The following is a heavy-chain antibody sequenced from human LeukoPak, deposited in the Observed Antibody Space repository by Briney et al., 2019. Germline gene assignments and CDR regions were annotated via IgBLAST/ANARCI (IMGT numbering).Heavy chain of an antibody. CDR2: ISGLGIST. D-gene: IGHD3-22*01. CDR1: GFIFSRYG. V-gene: IGHV3-21*06. Sequence: ESGGSLRLSCAASGFIFSRYGMSWVRQAPGKGLEWVSHISGLGISTKYGDSVKGRFTISRDNAKNSLYLQMNSLGAEDTAVYYCARRYYYDTSGYSIDHWGQGTLVTVSA. CDR3: ARRYYYDTSGYSIDH. J-gene: IGHJ4*02.